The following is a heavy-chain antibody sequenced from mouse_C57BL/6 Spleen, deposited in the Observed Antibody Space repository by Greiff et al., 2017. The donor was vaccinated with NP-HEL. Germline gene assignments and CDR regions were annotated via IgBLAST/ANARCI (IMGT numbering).Heavy chain of an antibody. CDR2: INPNNGGT. J-gene: IGHJ4*01. Sequence: VQLQQSGPELVKPGASVKISCKASGYTFTDYYMNWVKQSHGKSLEWIGDINPNNGGTSYNQKFKGKATLTVDKSSSTAYMELRSLTSEDSAVYYCARCFITKVVAKDYAMDYWGQGTSVTVSS. V-gene: IGHV1-26*01. D-gene: IGHD1-1*01. CDR3: ARCFITKVVAKDYAMDY. CDR1: GYTFTDYY.